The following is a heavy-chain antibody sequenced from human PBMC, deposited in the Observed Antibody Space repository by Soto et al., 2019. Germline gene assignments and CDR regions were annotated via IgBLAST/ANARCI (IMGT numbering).Heavy chain of an antibody. V-gene: IGHV1-69*13. J-gene: IGHJ4*02. CDR3: ARGNYDSSGYYPFDY. CDR1: GGTFSSYA. Sequence: SVKVSCKASGGTFSSYAISWVRQAPGQGLEWMGGIIPIFGTANYAQKFQGRVTITADESTSTAYMELSSLRSGDTAVYYCARGNYDSSGYYPFDYWGQGTLVTVSS. CDR2: IIPIFGTA. D-gene: IGHD3-22*01.